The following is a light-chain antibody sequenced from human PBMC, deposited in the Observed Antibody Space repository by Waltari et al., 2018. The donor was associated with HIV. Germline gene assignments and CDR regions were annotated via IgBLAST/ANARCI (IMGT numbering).Light chain of an antibody. CDR2: SND. CDR3: AAWDDRLNNSVVSGGSVI. CDR1: ASNIEHIL. V-gene: IGLV1-44*01. Sequence: HFVILQPTPLPAPPEQIIITSSAGRASNIEHILVKCYQHVPGAPPKLLIHSNDQRPSGVSDRFSGSKFGTSASLVISGLQSDDEADYYCAAWDDRLNNSVVSGGSVIFGGGTQLTVL. J-gene: IGLJ2*01.